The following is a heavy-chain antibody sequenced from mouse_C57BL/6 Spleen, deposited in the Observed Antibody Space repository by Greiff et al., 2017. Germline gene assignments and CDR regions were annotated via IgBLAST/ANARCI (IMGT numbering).Heavy chain of an antibody. CDR3: ARRGSSSYGRYFDV. CDR2: IYPGSGST. CDR1: GYTFTSYW. J-gene: IGHJ1*03. D-gene: IGHD1-1*01. Sequence: QVQLQQPGPELVKPGASVKMSCKASGYTFTSYWITWVKQRPGQGLEWIGDIYPGSGSTNYNEKFKSKATLTVDKSSSTAYMQLTSLTSEDSAVYYCARRGSSSYGRYFDVWGTGTTVTVSS. V-gene: IGHV1-55*01.